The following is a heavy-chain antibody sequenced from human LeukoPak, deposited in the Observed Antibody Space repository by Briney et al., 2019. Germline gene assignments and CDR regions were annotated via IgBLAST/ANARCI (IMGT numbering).Heavy chain of an antibody. J-gene: IGHJ6*02. Sequence: PGGSLRLSCAASGFTFTTYWMHWDRQAPGKGLVWVSHINSDGSITSYADSVKGRFTISRDNAKNTLYLQMNSLRAEDTAVYYCARDAVDTANAVWGQGTTVTVSS. D-gene: IGHD5-18*01. CDR3: ARDAVDTANAV. CDR2: INSDGSIT. V-gene: IGHV3-74*01. CDR1: GFTFTTYW.